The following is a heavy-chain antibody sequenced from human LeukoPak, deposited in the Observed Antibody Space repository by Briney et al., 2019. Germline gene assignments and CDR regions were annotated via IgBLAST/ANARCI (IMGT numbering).Heavy chain of an antibody. J-gene: IGHJ4*02. CDR2: INPNSGAT. CDR3: ARAFDNRGYDARIFDY. D-gene: IGHD3-22*01. CDR1: GYTFTGYF. Sequence: GASVKVSCKASGYTFTGYFMHWVRQAPGQGLEWMGWINPNSGATTYAQKFQGRVTMTRDTSISTTYMELSRLRSDDTAVYYCARAFDNRGYDARIFDYWGQGTLVTVSS. V-gene: IGHV1-2*02.